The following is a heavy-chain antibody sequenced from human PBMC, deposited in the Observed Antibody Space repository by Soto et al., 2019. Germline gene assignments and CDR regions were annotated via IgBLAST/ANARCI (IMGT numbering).Heavy chain of an antibody. J-gene: IGHJ4*02. Sequence: ASVKVSCKASGYTFTSNDIYWVRQATGQGLEWMGWMNPNTGNSAYAQKFQGRVTVTSDTSINTVHMELSSLRSEATAVYYCARRAETNGWNGFGADKYYFDFWGQGTLVTVSS. D-gene: IGHD1-1*01. CDR2: MNPNTGNS. CDR3: ARRAETNGWNGFGADKYYFDF. CDR1: GYTFTSND. V-gene: IGHV1-8*01.